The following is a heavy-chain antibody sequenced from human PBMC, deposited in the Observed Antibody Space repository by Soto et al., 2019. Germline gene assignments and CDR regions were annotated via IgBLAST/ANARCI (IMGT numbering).Heavy chain of an antibody. V-gene: IGHV3-23*01. CDR1: GFTSGNHT. D-gene: IGHD3-16*01. CDR3: AKKRSGSWSMGCFDS. CDR2: ISGNANDI. J-gene: IGHJ4*02. Sequence: PGGSLRLPCAASGFTSGNHTINWVREAPGKGLEWLSAISGNANDIYYADSVKGRFTISRDSSTNTVFLQMNSLRAEDTALYYCAKKRSGSWSMGCFDSWGQGT.